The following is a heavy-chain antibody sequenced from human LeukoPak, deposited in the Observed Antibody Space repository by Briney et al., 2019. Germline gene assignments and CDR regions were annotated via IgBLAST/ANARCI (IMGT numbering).Heavy chain of an antibody. CDR3: AELGITMIGGV. V-gene: IGHV3-48*03. Sequence: GGSLRLSCAASGFTFSSYEMNWVHQAPGKGLEWVSYISSSGSTIYYADSVKGRFTISRDNAKNSLYLQMNSLRAEDTAVYYCAELGITMIGGVWGKGTTVTISS. J-gene: IGHJ6*04. CDR1: GFTFSSYE. D-gene: IGHD3-10*02. CDR2: ISSSGSTI.